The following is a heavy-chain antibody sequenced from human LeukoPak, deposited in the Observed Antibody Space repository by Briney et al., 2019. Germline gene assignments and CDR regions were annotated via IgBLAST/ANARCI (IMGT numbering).Heavy chain of an antibody. CDR2: IYYSGST. D-gene: IGHD3-3*01. CDR3: ASHEGDFWSGYDRYFDF. J-gene: IGHJ4*02. Sequence: SETLSLTCTVSGGSISSYYWSWIRQPPGKGLEWIGYIYYSGSTNYNPSLKSRATISVDTSKNQFSLKVSSVTAADTAVYYCASHEGDFWSGYDRYFDFWGQGILVTVSS. CDR1: GGSISSYY. V-gene: IGHV4-59*08.